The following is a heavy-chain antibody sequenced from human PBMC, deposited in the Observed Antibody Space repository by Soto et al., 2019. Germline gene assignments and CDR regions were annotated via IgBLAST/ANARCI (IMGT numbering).Heavy chain of an antibody. V-gene: IGHV1-8*01. J-gene: IGHJ6*03. CDR2: MNPNSGNT. CDR1: VYTFTSYD. D-gene: IGHD4-17*01. CDR3: ARGRGDYGYYYYMDV. Sequence: ASVKVSCKASVYTFTSYDINWVRQATGQGLEWMGWMNPNSGNTGYAQKFQGRVTVTRNTSISTAYMELSSLRSEDTAVYYCARGRGDYGYYYYMDVWGKGTTVTVSS.